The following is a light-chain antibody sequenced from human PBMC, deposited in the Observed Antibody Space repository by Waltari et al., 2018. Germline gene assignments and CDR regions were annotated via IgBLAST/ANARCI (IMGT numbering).Light chain of an antibody. CDR1: PGPVTSGHY. J-gene: IGLJ1*01. CDR2: STT. CDR3: LLYYGTTQRV. V-gene: IGLV7-43*01. Sequence: QTVVTQEPSLTVAPGGTVTLTCASSPGPVTSGHYPNWLPLKPGQAPTALIYSTTNRHPWTPARFSGSLLGGKAALTLSYVQPEDEAEYYCLLYYGTTQRVFGTGTNVSVL.